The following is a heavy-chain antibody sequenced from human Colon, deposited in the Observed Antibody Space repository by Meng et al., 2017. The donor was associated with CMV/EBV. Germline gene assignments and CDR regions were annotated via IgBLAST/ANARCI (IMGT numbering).Heavy chain of an antibody. CDR2: SSTYTSAT. V-gene: IGHV1-18*01. D-gene: IGHD2-8*01. CDR3: ARGYCTDATCYTGFWFDP. J-gene: IGHJ5*02. CDR1: GYIFSNYG. Sequence: ASVKVSCKASGYIFSNYGLSWVRQAPGQGLEWMGWSSTYTSATNYSPKFQGRVNMTTDSSTNTAYMELRNLKSDDTAVYYCARGYCTDATCYTGFWFDPWGQGTLVTVSS.